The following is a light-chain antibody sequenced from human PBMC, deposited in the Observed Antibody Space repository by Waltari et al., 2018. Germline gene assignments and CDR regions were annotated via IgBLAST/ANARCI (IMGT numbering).Light chain of an antibody. CDR3: CSYTESTTLV. CDR1: SSYVGNYNF. CDR2: EDT. Sequence: QSALTHPASVSGSPGQSITISCTGTSSYVGNYNFFSWYQHHPGKAPRLMIYEDTKRHSGVSNRFSGSKSGNTASLTISGLQAEDEADYYCCSYTESTTLVFGGGTGLTVL. J-gene: IGLJ2*01. V-gene: IGLV2-23*01.